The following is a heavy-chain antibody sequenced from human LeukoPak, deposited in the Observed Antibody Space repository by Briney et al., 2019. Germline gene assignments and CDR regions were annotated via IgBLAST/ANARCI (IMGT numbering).Heavy chain of an antibody. J-gene: IGHJ5*02. CDR3: ARVYSSSWYYWGQNWFDP. CDR1: GFTFSSYW. CDR2: IKQDGSEK. Sequence: PGGSLRLSCAASGFTFSSYWMSWVRQAPGKGLEWVANIKQDGSEKYYVDSVKGRFTISRDNAKNSLYLQMNSLRAEDTAVYYCARVYSSSWYYWGQNWFDPWGQGTLVTVSS. V-gene: IGHV3-7*04. D-gene: IGHD6-13*01.